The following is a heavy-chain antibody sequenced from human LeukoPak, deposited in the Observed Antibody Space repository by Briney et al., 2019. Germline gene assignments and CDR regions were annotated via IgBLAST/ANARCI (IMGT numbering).Heavy chain of an antibody. V-gene: IGHV4-4*07. D-gene: IGHD3-10*01. CDR1: SVSIRSYY. Sequence: PSETLSLTCTVSSVSIRSYYWSWIRQPAGAALEWIGRIYSSGTTNYNPSLKSRVTMSVDTSKNQFSLKLSSVTAADTAVYYCARDGSGSFNWFDPWGQGTLVTVSS. J-gene: IGHJ5*02. CDR3: ARDGSGSFNWFDP. CDR2: IYSSGTT.